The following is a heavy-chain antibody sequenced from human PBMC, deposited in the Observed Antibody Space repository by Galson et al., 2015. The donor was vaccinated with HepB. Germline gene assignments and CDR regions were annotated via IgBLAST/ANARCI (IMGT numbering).Heavy chain of an antibody. J-gene: IGHJ4*02. CDR1: GFTFDDYA. CDR2: IVWDGGRT. CDR3: ARGLSLWFGELYGYFDY. D-gene: IGHD3-10*01. Sequence: SLRLSCAASGFTFDDYAMHWVRQAPGKGLEWVSLIVWDGGRTYYADSVKGRFTISRDNTKNSLYLQMSSLRAEDTALYYCARGLSLWFGELYGYFDYRGQGTLVTVSS. V-gene: IGHV3-43D*03.